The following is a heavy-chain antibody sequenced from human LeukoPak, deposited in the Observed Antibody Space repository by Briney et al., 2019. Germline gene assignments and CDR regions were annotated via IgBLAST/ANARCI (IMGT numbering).Heavy chain of an antibody. CDR1: GFTFSSYG. V-gene: IGHV3-30*12. J-gene: IGHJ4*02. Sequence: GGSLRLSCAASGFTFSSYGMHWVRQAPGKGLEWVAVISYDGSNKYYADSVKGRFTISRDNAKNRLYLQMNSLGAEDTAVYYCASTIGSAGTQYWGQGTLVTVSS. D-gene: IGHD6-13*01. CDR3: ASTIGSAGTQY. CDR2: ISYDGSNK.